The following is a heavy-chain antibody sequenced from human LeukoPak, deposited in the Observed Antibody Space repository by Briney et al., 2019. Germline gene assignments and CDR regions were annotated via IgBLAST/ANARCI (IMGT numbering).Heavy chain of an antibody. CDR2: MGAYNSNT. V-gene: IGHV1-18*01. D-gene: IGHD2-2*01. Sequence: ASVKLSCTAAGYTFTSYDINWVRQATGQGLEWVGWMGAYNSNTNYAQKLQGRVTMTTDTSTSTAYMELRSLRSDDTAVYYCARATTCLYYCSSTSCSEYFQHWGQGTLVTVSS. CDR3: ARATTCLYYCSSTSCSEYFQH. CDR1: GYTFTSYD. J-gene: IGHJ1*01.